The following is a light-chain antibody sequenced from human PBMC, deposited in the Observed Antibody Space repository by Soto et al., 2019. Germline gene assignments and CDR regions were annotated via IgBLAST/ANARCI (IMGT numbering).Light chain of an antibody. V-gene: IGKV1-33*01. J-gene: IGKJ2*01. CDR2: DAS. Sequence: DIQMTQSPSSLSASVGDRVTITCQASREISNYVNWYQQKQGKAPNLLVYDASNLQPGVPSRFSGSGSGTVFSFTISSLQPEDIATYFCQQFYDLPYTFGQGTKLQIK. CDR1: REISNY. CDR3: QQFYDLPYT.